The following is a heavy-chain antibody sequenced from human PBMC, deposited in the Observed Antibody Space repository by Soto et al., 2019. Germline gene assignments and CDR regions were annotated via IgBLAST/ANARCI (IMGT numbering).Heavy chain of an antibody. CDR2: IYWDDSK. CDR1: GFSLSTSGVG. V-gene: IGHV2-5*02. D-gene: IGHD3-9*01. CDR3: AHKGPEDWPLDY. Sequence: QITLKESGPTLVRPTQTLTLTCAFSGFSLSTSGVGVGWIRQPPGKALEWLAVIYWDDSKHYSPSLRSRLTITKYTSKNQVVLTMTNMDPMETGTYYCAHKGPEDWPLDYWGQGTMVTVSS. J-gene: IGHJ4*02.